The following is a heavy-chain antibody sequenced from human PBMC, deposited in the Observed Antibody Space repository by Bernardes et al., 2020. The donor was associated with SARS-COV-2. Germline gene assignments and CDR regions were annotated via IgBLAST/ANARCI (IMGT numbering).Heavy chain of an antibody. CDR3: ARFYGDYDSLDS. CDR2: VYHDGST. CDR1: GGSINTDNW. V-gene: IGHV4-4*02. J-gene: IGHJ4*02. Sequence: SETLSLTCAVSGGSINTDNWWSWVRQTPDKGLEWIGEVYHDGSTNYSPSLKGRISVSVVTSRSQFSLKLTAVTAADTAVYYCARFYGDYDSLDSWGQGILVTVSS. D-gene: IGHD2-21*02.